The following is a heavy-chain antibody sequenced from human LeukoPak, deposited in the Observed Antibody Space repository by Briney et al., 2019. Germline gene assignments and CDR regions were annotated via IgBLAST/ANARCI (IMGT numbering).Heavy chain of an antibody. V-gene: IGHV4-59*08. Sequence: PSETLSLTCTVSGGSISSYYWSWIRQPPGKGLEWIGYIYYSGSTYYNPSLKSRLAISVDTSKNQFSLRLSSVTAADTAIYYCARGLYCTNGVCPYYFDYWGQGTLVTVSS. CDR1: GGSISSYY. D-gene: IGHD2-8*01. CDR2: IYYSGST. J-gene: IGHJ4*02. CDR3: ARGLYCTNGVCPYYFDY.